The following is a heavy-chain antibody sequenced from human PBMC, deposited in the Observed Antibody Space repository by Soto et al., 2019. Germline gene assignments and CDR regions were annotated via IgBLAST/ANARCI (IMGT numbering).Heavy chain of an antibody. Sequence: PGGSLRLSCEGSGFTFSIYSMNWVRQAPGKGLEWVSSISSSSSYIYYADSLKGRFTISRDNAKNSLYLQMNSLRAEDTAVYYCATDPRTRWLESSVFVDNWGQGTLVTVSS. V-gene: IGHV3-21*01. CDR3: ATDPRTRWLESSVFVDN. CDR2: ISSSSSYI. CDR1: GFTFSIYS. D-gene: IGHD5-12*01. J-gene: IGHJ4*02.